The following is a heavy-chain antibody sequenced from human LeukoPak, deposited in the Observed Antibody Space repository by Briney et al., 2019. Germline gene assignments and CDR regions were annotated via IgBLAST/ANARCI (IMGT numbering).Heavy chain of an antibody. J-gene: IGHJ4*02. V-gene: IGHV1-18*01. Sequence: GASVKVSCKASGYTFTSYGISWVRQAPGQGLEWMGRISAYNGNTNYAQKLQGRVTMTTDTSTSTAYMELRSLRSDDTAVYYCARYFGGLGELSDPDYWGQGTLVTVSS. CDR3: ARYFGGLGELSDPDY. CDR2: ISAYNGNT. D-gene: IGHD3-16*02. CDR1: GYTFTSYG.